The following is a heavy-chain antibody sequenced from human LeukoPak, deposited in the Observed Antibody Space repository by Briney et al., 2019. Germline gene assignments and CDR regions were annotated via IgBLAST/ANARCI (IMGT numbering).Heavy chain of an antibody. Sequence: PSQTLSLTCTVSGGSISSGGYYWSWIRQHPGKGLEWIGYIYYSGSTYYNPSLKSRVTISVDTSKNQFSLKLSSVTAADTAVYYCGMNYYGSGSPFFDYWGQGTLVTVSS. D-gene: IGHD3-10*01. J-gene: IGHJ4*02. V-gene: IGHV4-31*03. CDR3: GMNYYGSGSPFFDY. CDR2: IYYSGST. CDR1: GGSISSGGYY.